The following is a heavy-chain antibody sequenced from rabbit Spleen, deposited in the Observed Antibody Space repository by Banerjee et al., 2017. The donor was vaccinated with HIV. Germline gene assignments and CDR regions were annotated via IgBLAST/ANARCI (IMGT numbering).Heavy chain of an antibody. CDR3: ARGYASSGFFYFDL. CDR2: IFSVSDNT. Sequence: QSLEESGGDLVKPGASLTLTCTASGFSFSNNYYMSWVRQAPGKGLEWIASIFSVSDNTYYATWAKGRFTISKTSSTTVTLQMTSLTAADTATYFCARGYASSGFFYFDLWGPGTLVTVS. V-gene: IGHV1S40*01. CDR1: GFSFSNNYY. J-gene: IGHJ4*01. D-gene: IGHD6-1*01.